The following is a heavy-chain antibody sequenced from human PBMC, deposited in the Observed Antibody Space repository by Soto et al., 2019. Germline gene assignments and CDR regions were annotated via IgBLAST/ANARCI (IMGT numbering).Heavy chain of an antibody. CDR3: ARDRYCISTSCYGWFDP. D-gene: IGHD2-2*01. CDR1: GYTFTTYA. V-gene: IGHV1-3*01. Sequence: ASVKVSCKASGYTFTTYAMHWVRQAPGQRLEWMGWINAGNGNTKYSQKFQGRVTITRDTSASTAYMELSSLRSEDTAVYYCARDRYCISTSCYGWFDPWGQGTLVTVSS. CDR2: INAGNGNT. J-gene: IGHJ5*02.